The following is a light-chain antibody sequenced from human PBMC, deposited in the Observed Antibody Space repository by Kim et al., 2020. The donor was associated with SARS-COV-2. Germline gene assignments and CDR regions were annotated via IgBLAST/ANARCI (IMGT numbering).Light chain of an antibody. V-gene: IGKV3-11*01. Sequence: PGEGATLSCRASHNVGINLAWYPQTPGQSPRLLIYDAAMRAAGIPDRFSGSGSGTDFTLTIGSLAPEDFAIYYCQQRGSWPPAVAFGGGTKVDIK. CDR2: DAA. J-gene: IGKJ4*01. CDR1: HNVGIN. CDR3: QQRGSWPPAVA.